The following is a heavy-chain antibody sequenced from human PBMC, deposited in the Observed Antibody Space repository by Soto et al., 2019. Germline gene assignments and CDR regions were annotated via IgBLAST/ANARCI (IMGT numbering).Heavy chain of an antibody. CDR2: IYYSGST. D-gene: IGHD3-3*01. CDR3: ARAQSAITIFGVVIRSFDP. J-gene: IGHJ5*02. V-gene: IGHV4-59*01. CDR1: GGSISSYY. Sequence: ETLSLTCTVSGGSISSYYWSWIRQPPGKGLEWIGYIYYSGSTNYNPSLKSRVTISVDTSKNQFSLKLSSVTAADTAVYYCARAQSAITIFGVVIRSFDPWGQGTLVTVSS.